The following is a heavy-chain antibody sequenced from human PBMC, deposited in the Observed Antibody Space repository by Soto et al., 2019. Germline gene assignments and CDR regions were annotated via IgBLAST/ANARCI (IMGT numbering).Heavy chain of an antibody. Sequence: QVQLVQSGAEVKKPGSSVKVSCKASGGTFSSYTISWVRQAPGQGLEWMGRIIPILGIANYAQKFQGRVTITADKSTSTADMELSSVRSEDTAVYYCARDRNGGGARPASMDVWGKGTTVTVSS. CDR2: IIPILGIA. D-gene: IGHD1-26*01. J-gene: IGHJ6*04. CDR3: ARDRNGGGARPASMDV. V-gene: IGHV1-69*08. CDR1: GGTFSSYT.